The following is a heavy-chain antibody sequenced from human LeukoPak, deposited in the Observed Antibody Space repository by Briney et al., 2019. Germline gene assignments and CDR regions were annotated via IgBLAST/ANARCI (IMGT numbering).Heavy chain of an antibody. D-gene: IGHD1/OR15-1a*01. CDR3: PRDVDGNIDY. CDR1: GSTLSTLW. J-gene: IGHJ4*02. CDR2: MKHDGSAK. V-gene: IGHV3-7*04. Sequence: GGSLTLSCVGSGSTLSTLWVAWARQAPGKGLEWVANMKHDGSAKHYVDSVKGRFTISRDNAKNSLYLQMNSLRAEDTAVYYCPRDVDGNIDYWGQGTLVTVSS.